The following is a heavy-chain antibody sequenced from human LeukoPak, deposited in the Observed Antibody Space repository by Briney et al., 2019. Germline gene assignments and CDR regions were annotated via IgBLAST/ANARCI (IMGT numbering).Heavy chain of an antibody. Sequence: SSETLSLTGTVSGGSISSSSHYWGWIRQPPGKGLEWIGSIYYSGTTAYNPSLKSRVTISVDTSKNQFSLKLSSVTAADTAVYYCVRWQSGSMFHPPWGQGTLVTVSS. CDR1: GGSISSSSHY. J-gene: IGHJ5*02. D-gene: IGHD3-10*02. V-gene: IGHV4-39*01. CDR3: VRWQSGSMFHPP. CDR2: IYYSGTT.